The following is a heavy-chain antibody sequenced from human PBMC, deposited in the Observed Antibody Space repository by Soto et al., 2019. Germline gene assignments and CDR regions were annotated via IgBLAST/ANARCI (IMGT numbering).Heavy chain of an antibody. CDR2: VNPSGGHT. CDR3: ARGGHVVVVTAALDY. V-gene: IGHV1-46*01. CDR1: GDTFTDYY. Sequence: QVQLMQSGAEVKKPGASVKVSCKASGDTFTDYYIHWVRQAPGQGLEWMGTVNPSGGHTTYAQHFLGRVTMTRDTSISTLDMELTSLTSDDTAVYYCARGGHVVVVTAALDYWGQGTLVTVSS. D-gene: IGHD2-21*02. J-gene: IGHJ4*02.